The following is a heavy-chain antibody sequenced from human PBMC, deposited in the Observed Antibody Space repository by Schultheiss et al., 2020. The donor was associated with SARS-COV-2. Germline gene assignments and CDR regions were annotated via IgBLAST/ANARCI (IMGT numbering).Heavy chain of an antibody. CDR3: AKDPWGQTWFDP. V-gene: IGHV3-23*01. CDR1: GFTFSSYS. CDR2: ISGSGGST. D-gene: IGHD3-16*01. Sequence: GGSLRLSCAASGFTFSSYSMNWVRQAPGKGLEWVSAISGSGGSTYYADSVKGRFTISRDNSKNTLYLQMNSLRAEDTAVYYCAKDPWGQTWFDPWGQGTLVTVSS. J-gene: IGHJ5*02.